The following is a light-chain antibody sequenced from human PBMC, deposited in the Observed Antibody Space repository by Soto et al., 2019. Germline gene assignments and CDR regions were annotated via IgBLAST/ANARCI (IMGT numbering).Light chain of an antibody. V-gene: IGKV3D-15*02. CDR3: QQYGDSPLT. J-gene: IGKJ3*01. CDR2: DAS. Sequence: EVVMTQSPAILSVSPGERATLSCRASQSVGINVAWYQQKPGQAPRLLIYDASNRATGIPARFSGSGSGTDFTLTISSLEPEDFGVYYCQQYGDSPLTSGPGTKVDI. CDR1: QSVGIN.